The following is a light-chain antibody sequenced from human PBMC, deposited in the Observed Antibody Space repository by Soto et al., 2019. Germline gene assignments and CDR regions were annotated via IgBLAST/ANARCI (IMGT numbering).Light chain of an antibody. CDR2: GND. V-gene: IGLV1-40*01. CDR1: SSNIGAGYD. CDR3: QAYDNSRSAWV. J-gene: IGLJ3*02. Sequence: QLVLTQPPSVSGAPGQRVTVSCAGSSSNIGAGYDVHWYQQLPGSAPQLLIYGNDNRPSGVPDRFSGSKSDTSASLAITGLQAEDEGDYYCQAYDNSRSAWVFGGGTQLTVL.